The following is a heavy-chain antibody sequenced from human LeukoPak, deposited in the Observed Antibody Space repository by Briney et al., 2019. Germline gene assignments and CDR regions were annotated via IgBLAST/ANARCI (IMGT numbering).Heavy chain of an antibody. CDR2: ISGSSSYI. D-gene: IGHD6-13*01. CDR3: ARDWPTIAAAGTIPEYFQH. CDR1: GFTFSSYS. Sequence: PGGSLRLSCAASGFTFSSYSMNWGRQAPGKGLEWVSSISGSSSYIYYSDSVKGRFTISRDNAKNSLYLQMNSLRAEDTAVYYCARDWPTIAAAGTIPEYFQHWGQGTLVTVSS. V-gene: IGHV3-21*01. J-gene: IGHJ1*01.